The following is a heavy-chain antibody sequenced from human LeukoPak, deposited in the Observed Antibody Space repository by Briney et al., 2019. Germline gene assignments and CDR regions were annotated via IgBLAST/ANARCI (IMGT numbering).Heavy chain of an antibody. CDR1: GFTFSSYA. Sequence: GGSLRLSCAASGFTFSSYAMHWVRQAPGKGLEWVAVISYDGSNKYYADSVKGRFTISRDNSKNTLYLQMNSLRAEDTAVYYCARARADIAARVYFDYWGQGTLVTVSS. CDR3: ARARADIAARVYFDY. CDR2: ISYDGSNK. V-gene: IGHV3-30-3*01. D-gene: IGHD6-6*01. J-gene: IGHJ4*02.